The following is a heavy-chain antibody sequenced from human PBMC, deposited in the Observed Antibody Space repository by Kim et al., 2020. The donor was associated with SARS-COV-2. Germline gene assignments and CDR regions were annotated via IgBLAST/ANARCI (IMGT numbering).Heavy chain of an antibody. CDR2: A. D-gene: IGHD1-7*01. CDR3: EAYNWNSGFDY. V-gene: IGHV1-69*01. Sequence: ANYAQKFQGRVTITADESTSTAYMELSSLRSEDTAVYYCEAYNWNSGFDYWGQGTLVTVSS. J-gene: IGHJ4*02.